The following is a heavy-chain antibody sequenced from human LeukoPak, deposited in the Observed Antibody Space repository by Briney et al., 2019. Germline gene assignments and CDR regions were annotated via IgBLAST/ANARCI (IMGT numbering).Heavy chain of an antibody. Sequence: SETLSLTCTASGGSISSYYWSWVRQSAEKRLEWIGRIYTSGRATYNSSLKTRVTMSVDTPKNQLSLKLTSVTAADTAMYYCAREGDTPDGFDIWGQGAMVTVSS. CDR3: AREGDTPDGFDI. J-gene: IGHJ3*02. V-gene: IGHV4-4*07. D-gene: IGHD3-16*01. CDR1: GGSISSYY. CDR2: IYTSGRA.